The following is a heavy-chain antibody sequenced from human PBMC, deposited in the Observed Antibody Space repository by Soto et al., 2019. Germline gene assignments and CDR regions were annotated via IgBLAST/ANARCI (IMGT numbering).Heavy chain of an antibody. D-gene: IGHD3-16*02. CDR3: ALVYDYVCGSYRIFDY. J-gene: IGHJ4*02. V-gene: IGHV2-5*01. CDR1: GFSLSTSGVG. Sequence: TQTLTLTCTFSGFSLSTSGVGVGWIRQPPGKALEWLALIYWNDDKRYSPSLKSRLTITKDTSKNQVVLTMTNMDPVDTATYYCALVYDYVCGSYRIFDYRGQGTLVTVSS. CDR2: IYWNDDK.